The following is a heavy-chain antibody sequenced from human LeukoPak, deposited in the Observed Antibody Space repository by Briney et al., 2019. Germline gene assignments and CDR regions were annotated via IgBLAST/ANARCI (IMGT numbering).Heavy chain of an antibody. J-gene: IGHJ6*03. D-gene: IGHD3-9*01. Sequence: GGSLRLSCAASGFTFSSYGMSWVRQAPGKGLEWVSAISGSGGSTYYADSVKGRFTISRDNSKNTLYLQMNSLRAEDTAVYYCAKDCSYYDILTGYYAPYYYMDVWGKGTTVTISS. CDR1: GFTFSSYG. CDR3: AKDCSYYDILTGYYAPYYYMDV. CDR2: ISGSGGST. V-gene: IGHV3-23*01.